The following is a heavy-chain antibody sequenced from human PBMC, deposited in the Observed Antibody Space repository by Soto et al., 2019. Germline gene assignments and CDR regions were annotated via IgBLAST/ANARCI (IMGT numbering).Heavy chain of an antibody. V-gene: IGHV3-74*01. CDR3: ARVGLGAFDAFDV. J-gene: IGHJ3*01. CDR1: GFTFSGYW. D-gene: IGHD1-26*01. Sequence: GGSLRLSCVASGFTFSGYWMHWVRQVPGKGLVWVSRINSDGSSRSYADSVKGRFTISRDNAKNTLHLQMNSLRAEDTAVYYCARVGLGAFDAFDVWGQGTLVTV. CDR2: INSDGSSR.